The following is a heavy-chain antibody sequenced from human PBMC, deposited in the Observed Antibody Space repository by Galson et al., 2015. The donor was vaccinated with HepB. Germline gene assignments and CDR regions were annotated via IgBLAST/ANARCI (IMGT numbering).Heavy chain of an antibody. J-gene: IGHJ3*02. Sequence: SLRLSCAASGFTFSSYSMNWVRQAPGKGLEWVSSISSSSSYIYYADSVKGRFTISRDNAKNSLYLQMNSLRAEDTAVYYCAKDPTGRYYDAFDIWGQGTMVTVSS. D-gene: IGHD1-26*01. CDR1: GFTFSSYS. CDR2: ISSSSSYI. CDR3: AKDPTGRYYDAFDI. V-gene: IGHV3-21*04.